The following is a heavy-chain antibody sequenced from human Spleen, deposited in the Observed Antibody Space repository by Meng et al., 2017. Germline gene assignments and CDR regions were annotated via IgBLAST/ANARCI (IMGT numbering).Heavy chain of an antibody. Sequence: GESLKISCAASGFTFSAYRMIWVRQAPGKGLEWVSSISSTGDSLYYADSVKGRFTISRDNAKNSLYLQMNSLRAEDTAVYYCARELVLRNDKAFDYWGQGTLVTVSS. D-gene: IGHD2/OR15-2a*01. CDR1: GFTFSAYR. CDR2: ISSTGDSL. CDR3: ARELVLRNDKAFDY. J-gene: IGHJ4*02. V-gene: IGHV3-21*01.